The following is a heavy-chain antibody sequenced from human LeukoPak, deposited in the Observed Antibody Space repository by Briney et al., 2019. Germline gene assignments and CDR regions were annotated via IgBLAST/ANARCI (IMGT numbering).Heavy chain of an antibody. Sequence: GGSLRLSCAASGFTFSSYAMSWIRQAPGKGLEWVSYISSSGSTIYYADSVKGRFTISRDNAKNSLYLQMNSLRAEDTAVYYCARERRGATLDYWGQGTLVTVSS. J-gene: IGHJ4*02. CDR1: GFTFSSYA. D-gene: IGHD1-26*01. CDR2: ISSSGSTI. CDR3: ARERRGATLDY. V-gene: IGHV3-11*01.